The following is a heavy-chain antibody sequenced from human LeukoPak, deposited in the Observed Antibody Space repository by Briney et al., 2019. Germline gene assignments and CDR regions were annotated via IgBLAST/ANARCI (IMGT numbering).Heavy chain of an antibody. CDR3: ARDSYYDFWSGYWRGPFDY. D-gene: IGHD3-3*01. Sequence: GGSLRLSCAASGFTFSSYWMSWVRQAPGKGLEWVANIKQDGSEKYYVDSVKGRFTISRDNAKNSLYLQMNSLRAEDTAVYYCARDSYYDFWSGYWRGPFDYWGQGTLVTVSS. J-gene: IGHJ4*02. V-gene: IGHV3-7*01. CDR2: IKQDGSEK. CDR1: GFTFSSYW.